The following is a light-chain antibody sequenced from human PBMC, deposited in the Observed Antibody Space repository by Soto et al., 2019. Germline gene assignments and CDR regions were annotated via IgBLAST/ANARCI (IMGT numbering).Light chain of an antibody. CDR2: TAS. CDR3: QQSHTAPWT. CDR1: QSISRY. V-gene: IGKV1-39*01. Sequence: DIQMTQSPSSLSASVRDRVTITCRASQSISRYLNWFQQKPGKAPKLLIYTASSLQSGVPSRFSGSGSGTDFTLTISSLQPEDFATYYCQQSHTAPWTFGQGTKVDIK. J-gene: IGKJ1*01.